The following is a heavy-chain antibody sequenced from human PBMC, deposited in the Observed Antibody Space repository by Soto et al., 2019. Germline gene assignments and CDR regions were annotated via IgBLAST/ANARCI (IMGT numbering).Heavy chain of an antibody. CDR3: ARDCRYSCSWYCLGYYYGMDV. D-gene: IGHD6-13*01. CDR1: GYTFTSYG. V-gene: IGHV1-18*04. Sequence: QVQLVQSGAEVKKPGASVKVSCKASGYTFTSYGISWVRQAPGQGLEWMGWISAYNGNTNYAQKLQGRVTMTTDTSPSTAYMELRSLRSDDTAVYYCARDCRYSCSWYCLGYYYGMDVWGQGTTVTVSS. J-gene: IGHJ6*02. CDR2: ISAYNGNT.